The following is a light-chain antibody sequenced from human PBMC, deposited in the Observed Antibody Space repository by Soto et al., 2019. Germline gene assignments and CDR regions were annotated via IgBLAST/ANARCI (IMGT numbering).Light chain of an antibody. Sequence: QSALTQPPSASGSPGQSVTISCTGTGSDVGRYDFVSWYQQVPGKAPKLMIFEVTRRPSGAPARFSGSKSGNTASLTISGLQAEDEADYYCTSYAGDNTWVFGGGTKRTVL. V-gene: IGLV2-8*01. J-gene: IGLJ3*02. CDR2: EVT. CDR1: GSDVGRYDF. CDR3: TSYAGDNTWV.